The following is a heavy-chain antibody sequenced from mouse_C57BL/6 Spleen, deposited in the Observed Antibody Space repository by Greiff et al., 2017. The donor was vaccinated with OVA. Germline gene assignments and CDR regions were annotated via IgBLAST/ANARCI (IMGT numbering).Heavy chain of an antibody. Sequence: VQRVESGPELVKPGASVKISCKASGYAFSSSWMNWVKQRPGKGLEWIGRIYPGDGDTNYNGKFKGKATLTADKSSSTAYMQLSSLTSEDSAVYFCARSDDGYPYYFDYWGQGTTLTVSS. CDR2: IYPGDGDT. CDR1: GYAFSSSW. D-gene: IGHD2-3*01. J-gene: IGHJ2*01. CDR3: ARSDDGYPYYFDY. V-gene: IGHV1-82*01.